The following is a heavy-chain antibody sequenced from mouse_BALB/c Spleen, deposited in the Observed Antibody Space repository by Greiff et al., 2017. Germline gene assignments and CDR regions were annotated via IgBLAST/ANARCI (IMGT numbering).Heavy chain of an antibody. V-gene: IGHV1S22*01. Sequence: LQHPGSELVRPGASVKLSCKASGYTFTSYWMHWVKQRPGQGLEWIGNIYPGSGSTNYDEKFKSKATLTVDTSSSTAYMQLSSLTSEDSAVYYCTSYEVYYAMDYWGQGTSVTVSS. CDR1: GYTFTSYW. CDR3: TSYEVYYAMDY. CDR2: IYPGSGST. D-gene: IGHD2-3*01. J-gene: IGHJ4*01.